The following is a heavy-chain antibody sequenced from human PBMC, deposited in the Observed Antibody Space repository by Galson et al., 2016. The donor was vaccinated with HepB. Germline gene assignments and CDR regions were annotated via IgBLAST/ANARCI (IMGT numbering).Heavy chain of an antibody. V-gene: IGHV3-30*04. Sequence: SLRLSCAASGFPFSTYPMHWVRQAPGKGLEWVATISYDGTNKYYAASAKGRFTISRDNSKDALHLQMNNLRAEDTAVYYCARADGEAEYFHHWGQGTLVTVSS. CDR2: ISYDGTNK. D-gene: IGHD4-17*01. CDR1: GFPFSTYP. CDR3: ARADGEAEYFHH. J-gene: IGHJ1*01.